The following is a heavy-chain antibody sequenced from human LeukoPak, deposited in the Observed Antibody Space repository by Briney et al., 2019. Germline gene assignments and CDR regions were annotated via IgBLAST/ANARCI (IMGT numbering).Heavy chain of an antibody. D-gene: IGHD3-10*01. V-gene: IGHV5-51*01. CDR2: IYPGDSDT. J-gene: IGHJ4*02. CDR3: ARQSRDGSKTRGYYFDY. CDR1: GYSFTSYW. Sequence: GESLKISCQGSGYSFTSYWIGWVRQMPGKGLEWMGIIYPGDSDTRYSPSFQGQVTISADKSINTVYLQWSSLKASDTAMYYCARQSRDGSKTRGYYFDYWGQGTLVTVSS.